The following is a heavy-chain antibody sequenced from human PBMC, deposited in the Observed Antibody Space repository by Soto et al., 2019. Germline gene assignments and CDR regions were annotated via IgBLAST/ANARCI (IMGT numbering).Heavy chain of an antibody. CDR3: ARRDGYFTLDAFEI. CDR2: IFSNDEK. V-gene: IGHV2-26*01. CDR1: GFSLSNARMG. J-gene: IGHJ3*02. D-gene: IGHD5-12*01. Sequence: QVTLKEPGPVIVKPTETLTLTCTGSGFSLSNARMGVSWIRQPPGKALEWLAHIFSNDEKSYSISLKSRLTTSKDTSKIKVVLTMTNMDLVDTATYYCARRDGYFTLDAFEIWGQGTMVTVSS.